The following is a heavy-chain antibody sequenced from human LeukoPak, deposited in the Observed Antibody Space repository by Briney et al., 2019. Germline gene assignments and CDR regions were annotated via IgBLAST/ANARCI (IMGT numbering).Heavy chain of an antibody. D-gene: IGHD2-8*01. CDR2: INHSGST. Sequence: SETLSLTCAVYGGSFSGYYWSWIRQPPGKGLEWIGEINHSGSTNYNPSLKSRVTISVDTSKNQFSLKLSSVTAADTAVYYCAXXXKPALVYGCYFDYWGQGTLVTVSS. CDR3: AXXXKPALVYGCYFDY. CDR1: GGSFSGYY. V-gene: IGHV4-34*01. J-gene: IGHJ4*02.